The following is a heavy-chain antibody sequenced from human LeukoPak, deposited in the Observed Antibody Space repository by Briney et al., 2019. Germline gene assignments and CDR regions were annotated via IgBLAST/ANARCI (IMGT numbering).Heavy chain of an antibody. CDR3: ARDARITTFGVVIISPFDY. CDR1: GFTFSSYE. CDR2: ISTSGSTI. D-gene: IGHD3-3*01. Sequence: PGGSLRLSCAASGFTFSSYEMNWVRQAPGKGLEWVSYISTSGSTIYYADSVKGRFTISRDNAKNSLYLQMNSLRAEDTALYYCARDARITTFGVVIISPFDYWGQGTLVTVSS. J-gene: IGHJ4*02. V-gene: IGHV3-48*03.